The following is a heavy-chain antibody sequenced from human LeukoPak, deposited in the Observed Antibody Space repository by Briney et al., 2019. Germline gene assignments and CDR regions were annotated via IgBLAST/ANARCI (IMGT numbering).Heavy chain of an antibody. CDR2: IYYSGST. Sequence: SETLSLTCTASGGSISSYYWSWIRQPPGNGLEWIGYIYYSGSTNYNPSLKSRVTISVDTSKNQFSLKLSSVTAADTAVYYCARTTEAHSWRTRYYDYYMDVWGKGTTVTVSS. J-gene: IGHJ6*03. CDR1: GGSISSYY. CDR3: ARTTEAHSWRTRYYDYYMDV. D-gene: IGHD6-13*01. V-gene: IGHV4-59*01.